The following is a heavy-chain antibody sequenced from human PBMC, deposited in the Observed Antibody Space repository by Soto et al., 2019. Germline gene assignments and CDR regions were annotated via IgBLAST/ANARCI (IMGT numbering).Heavy chain of an antibody. V-gene: IGHV4-61*01. D-gene: IGHD1-26*01. J-gene: IGHJ3*02. CDR3: ARDRDKLGRLAYDAFDI. CDR1: GGSVSSGSYY. Sequence: SETLSLTCTVSGGSVSSGSYYWSWIRQPPGKGLEWIGYIYYSGSTNYNPSLKSRVTISVDTSKNQFSLKLSSVTAADTAVYYCARDRDKLGRLAYDAFDIWGQGTMVTV. CDR2: IYYSGST.